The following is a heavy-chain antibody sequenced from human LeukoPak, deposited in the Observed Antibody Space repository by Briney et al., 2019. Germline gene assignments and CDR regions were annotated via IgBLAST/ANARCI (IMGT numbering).Heavy chain of an antibody. CDR1: GGSFSGYY. J-gene: IGHJ4*02. D-gene: IGHD5-18*01. V-gene: IGHV4-34*01. CDR3: AREPIQLWYPLDY. CDR2: INHSGST. Sequence: SETLSLTCAVYGGSFSGYYWSWIRQPPGKGLEWIGEINHSGSTNYNPSLKSRVTISVDKSKNQFSLKLSSVTAADTAVYYCAREPIQLWYPLDYWGQGTLVTVSS.